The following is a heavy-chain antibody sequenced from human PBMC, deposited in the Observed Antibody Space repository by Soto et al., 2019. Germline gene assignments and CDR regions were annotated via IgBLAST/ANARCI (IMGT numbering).Heavy chain of an antibody. D-gene: IGHD6-19*01. CDR3: ARRRGGFGGGWTTPYFDY. V-gene: IGHV2-5*02. CDR2: IYWDDDK. CDR1: GFSLNTGGVG. Sequence: QITLKESGPTVVKPTQTLTLTCSLSGFSLNTGGVGVGWIRQPPGQALEWLAVIYWDDDKSWNPSLRDRLTISRDASDDQVVLTVTNMDPVDTGTYYCARRRGGFGGGWTTPYFDYWGQGTLVTVSS. J-gene: IGHJ4*02.